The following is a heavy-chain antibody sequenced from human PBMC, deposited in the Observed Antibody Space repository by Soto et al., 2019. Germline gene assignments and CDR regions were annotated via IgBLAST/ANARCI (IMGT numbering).Heavy chain of an antibody. CDR2: IIPIFGTA. CDR1: GSTFTGHN. Sequence: GASVTVSCKASGSTFTGHNMHWVRQAPGQGLEWRGGIIPIFGTANYAQKLQGRVTITADESTSTAYMELSGLRSEDTAAYYCARENPNIVLMVYASGGCSYFDFWGQGTLVTVSS. CDR3: ARENPNIVLMVYASGGCSYFDF. V-gene: IGHV1-69*13. J-gene: IGHJ4*02. D-gene: IGHD2-8*01.